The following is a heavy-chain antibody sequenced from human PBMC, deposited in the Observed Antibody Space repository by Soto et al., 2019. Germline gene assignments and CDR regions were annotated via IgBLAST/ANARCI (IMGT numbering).Heavy chain of an antibody. CDR3: ARGSRRVLRFLEWLSDFDY. D-gene: IGHD3-3*01. V-gene: IGHV4-31*11. CDR1: GGSISSGYYY. Sequence: SETLSLTCAVSGGSISSGYYYWSWIRQHPGKGLECIGYIYYSGSTYYNPSLKSRVTISVDTSKNQFSLKLSSVTAADTAVYYCARGSRRVLRFLEWLSDFDYWGRGTLVTVSS. J-gene: IGHJ4*02. CDR2: IYYSGST.